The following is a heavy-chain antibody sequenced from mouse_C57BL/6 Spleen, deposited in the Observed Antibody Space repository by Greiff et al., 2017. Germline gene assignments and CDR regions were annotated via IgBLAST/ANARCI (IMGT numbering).Heavy chain of an antibody. CDR3: ARRLRLRDAMDY. Sequence: EVMLVESGGGLVKPGGSLKLSCAASGFTFSDYGMHWVRQAPEKGLEWVAYISSGSSTIYYADTVKGRFTISRDNAKNTLFLQMTSLRSEDTAMYYCARRLRLRDAMDYGGQGTSVTVSS. D-gene: IGHD3-2*02. J-gene: IGHJ4*01. CDR1: GFTFSDYG. CDR2: ISSGSSTI. V-gene: IGHV5-17*01.